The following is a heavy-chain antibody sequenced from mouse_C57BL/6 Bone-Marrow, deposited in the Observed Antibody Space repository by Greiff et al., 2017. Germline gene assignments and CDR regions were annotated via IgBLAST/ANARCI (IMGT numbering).Heavy chain of an antibody. D-gene: IGHD2-1*01. J-gene: IGHJ4*01. CDR1: GYSITSGYY. Sequence: ESGPGLVKPSQSLSLTCSVTGYSITSGYYWNWIRQFPGNKLEWMGYISYDGSNNYNPSLKNRISITRETSKNQFFLKLTSVTTEDTATYCCARGGYGNHAMDYWGQGTSVTVSS. CDR2: ISYDGSN. CDR3: ARGGYGNHAMDY. V-gene: IGHV3-6*01.